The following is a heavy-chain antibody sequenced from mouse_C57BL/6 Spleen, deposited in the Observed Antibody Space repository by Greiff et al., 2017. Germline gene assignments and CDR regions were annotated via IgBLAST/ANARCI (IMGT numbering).Heavy chain of an antibody. D-gene: IGHD1-1*01. CDR2: ISSGGSYT. CDR3: ARHTTVVATPFAY. CDR1: GFTFSSYG. V-gene: IGHV5-6*01. J-gene: IGHJ3*01. Sequence: DVHLVESGGDLVKPGGSLKLSCAASGFTFSSYGMSWVRQTPDKRLEWVATISSGGSYTYYPDSVKGRFTISRDNAKNTLYLQMSSLKSEDTAMYYCARHTTVVATPFAYWGQGTLVTVSA.